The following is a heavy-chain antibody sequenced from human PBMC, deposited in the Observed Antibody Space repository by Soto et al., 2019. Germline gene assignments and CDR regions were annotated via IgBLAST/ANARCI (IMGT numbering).Heavy chain of an antibody. CDR1: GCSISSGDYY. D-gene: IGHD3-10*01. CDR3: ARDQAGYYYGSGSSPYGMDV. J-gene: IGHJ6*02. CDR2: IYYSGST. V-gene: IGHV4-30-4*01. Sequence: SETLSLTCPVSGCSISSGDYYWSWIRQPPGKGLEWIGYIYYSGSTYYNPSLKSRVTISVDTSKNQFSLKLSSVTAADTAVYYCARDQAGYYYGSGSSPYGMDVWGQGTTVTVSS.